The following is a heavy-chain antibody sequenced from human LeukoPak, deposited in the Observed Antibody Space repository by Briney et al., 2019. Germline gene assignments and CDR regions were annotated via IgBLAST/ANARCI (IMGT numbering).Heavy chain of an antibody. CDR1: GGTFSSYA. V-gene: IGHV1-69*04. CDR2: IIPVLDSA. D-gene: IGHD1-1*01. J-gene: IGHJ4*02. CDR3: ARDSGRPPTSFDY. Sequence: GSPVKVSCKASGGTFSSYAINWVRQAPGQGLEWMGRIIPVLDSAKYAPKIQDRVTITADKSTSTAYMELNSLRSEDTAVYFCARDSGRPPTSFDYWGQGTLVTVSS.